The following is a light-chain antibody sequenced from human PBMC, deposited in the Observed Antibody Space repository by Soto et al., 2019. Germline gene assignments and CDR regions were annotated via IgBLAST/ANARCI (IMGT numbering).Light chain of an antibody. V-gene: IGLV2-8*01. CDR2: EVN. Sequence: QSVLAQPPSASGSPGQSVTISCAGTSSDVGGYNSVPWYQQHPGKAPKLMIYEVNKRPSGVPDRFSGSKSGNTASLTVSGLQAEDEADYYCSSYADSNNLVFGGGTKVTVL. CDR1: SSDVGGYNS. J-gene: IGLJ3*02. CDR3: SSYADSNNLV.